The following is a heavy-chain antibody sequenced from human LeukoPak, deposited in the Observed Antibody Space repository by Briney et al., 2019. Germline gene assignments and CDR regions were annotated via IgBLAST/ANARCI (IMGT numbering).Heavy chain of an antibody. D-gene: IGHD5-18*01. Sequence: GGSLRLSCAASGFPFRNYWMPWVRHAPGKGLVWVSSINSDGRATSHADSVRGRFTISRDNAKNTVYLQMNSLGAEDTAVYYCAKRGAAMEDSVDFWGQGALVTVSS. CDR1: GFPFRNYW. J-gene: IGHJ4*02. CDR3: AKRGAAMEDSVDF. CDR2: INSDGRAT. V-gene: IGHV3-74*01.